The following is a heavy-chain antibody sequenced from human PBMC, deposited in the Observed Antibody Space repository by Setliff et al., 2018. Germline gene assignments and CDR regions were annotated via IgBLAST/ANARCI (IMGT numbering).Heavy chain of an antibody. J-gene: IGHJ4*02. V-gene: IGHV4-4*07. Sequence: PSETLSLTCTVSGASISSYHWNWLRQPPGKGLEWIGRLSGSGRTTYNPSLKSRVTMSLDTPKNQFSLKLSSVTAADTAVYYCASWRGYGFGIDYWGQGALVTVSS. CDR1: GASISSYH. CDR3: ASWRGYGFGIDY. CDR2: LSGSGRT. D-gene: IGHD5-18*01.